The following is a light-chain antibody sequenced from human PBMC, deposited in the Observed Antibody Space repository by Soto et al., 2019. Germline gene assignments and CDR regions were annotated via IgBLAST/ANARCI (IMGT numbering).Light chain of an antibody. Sequence: DIQMTQSPSSLSASVGDRVTITCRSIQVIRNDLGWYQQKPWKYPKRLIYAAYTLQSGVPSRFSRIVSGTEFNLTIRSLQPEDFATYDGLQPYRYTRTFGPLTKVDTK. CDR3: LQPYRYTRT. V-gene: IGKV1-17*01. CDR1: QVIRND. J-gene: IGKJ1*01. CDR2: AAY.